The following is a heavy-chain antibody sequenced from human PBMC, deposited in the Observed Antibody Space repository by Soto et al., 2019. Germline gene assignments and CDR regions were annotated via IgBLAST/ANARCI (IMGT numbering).Heavy chain of an antibody. V-gene: IGHV1-69*06. D-gene: IGHD6-13*01. Sequence: QVQLVQSGAEAKKPGSSVKVSCKTSGGTFSSYAISWVRQAPGQGLEWMGGIVPLFRTTNYAQKFQGRVTITADTSTYTGDMELSGLRSGDTAVDYCARGGYSSTWSNLLDRSGLDVWGQGTTVTVSS. CDR1: GGTFSSYA. CDR3: ARGGYSSTWSNLLDRSGLDV. CDR2: IVPLFRTT. J-gene: IGHJ6*02.